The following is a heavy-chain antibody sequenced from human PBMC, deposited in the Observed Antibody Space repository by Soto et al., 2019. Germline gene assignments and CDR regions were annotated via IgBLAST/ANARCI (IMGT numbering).Heavy chain of an antibody. CDR1: GFTFSSYG. J-gene: IGHJ4*02. V-gene: IGHV3-33*01. D-gene: IGHD5-12*01. CDR2: IWYDGSNK. Sequence: PGGSLRLSCAASGFTFSSYGMHLVRQAPGKGLERVAVIWYDGSNKYYADSVKGRFTISSDNSKNTLYLQMNSLRAEDTAVYYCARGPDIVATISHPTHFDYWGQGTLVTVSS. CDR3: ARGPDIVATISHPTHFDY.